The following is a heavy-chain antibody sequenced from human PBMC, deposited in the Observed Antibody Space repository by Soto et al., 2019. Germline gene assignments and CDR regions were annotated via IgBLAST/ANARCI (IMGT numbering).Heavy chain of an antibody. CDR1: GFTFSSYA. CDR2: ISGSGGST. V-gene: IGHV3-23*01. Sequence: GGSLRLSCAASGFTFSSYAMSWVRQAPGKGLEWVSAISGSGGSTYYADSVKGRFTISRDNSKNTLYLQMNSLRAEDTAVYYCAKGVVGYDILTGYRRTDYYYYMDVWGKGTTVTVSS. D-gene: IGHD3-9*01. CDR3: AKGVVGYDILTGYRRTDYYYYMDV. J-gene: IGHJ6*03.